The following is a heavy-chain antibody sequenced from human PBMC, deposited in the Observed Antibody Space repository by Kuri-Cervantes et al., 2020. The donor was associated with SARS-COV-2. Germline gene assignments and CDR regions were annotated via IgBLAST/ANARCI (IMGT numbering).Heavy chain of an antibody. V-gene: IGHV3-NL1*01. CDR2: IYSGGSST. D-gene: IGHD6-19*01. CDR3: AKSSGTADGGFDP. CDR1: GFTFSDYY. J-gene: IGHJ5*02. Sequence: GESLKISCAASGFTFSDYYMSWIRQAPGKGLEWVSVIYSGGSSTYYADSVKGRFTISRDNSKNTLYLQMNSLRAEDTAVYYCAKSSGTADGGFDPWGQGTLVTVSS.